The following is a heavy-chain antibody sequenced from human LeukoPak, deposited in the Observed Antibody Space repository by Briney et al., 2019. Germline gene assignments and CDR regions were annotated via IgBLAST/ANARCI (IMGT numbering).Heavy chain of an antibody. D-gene: IGHD3-16*01. CDR1: GGSFSGYY. J-gene: IGHJ4*02. CDR3: ARVITVRGVIFDY. V-gene: IGHV4-59*01. CDR2: IYYSRST. Sequence: SETLSLTCAVYGGSFSGYYWSWIRQPPGKGLEWIGYIYYSRSTKYNPSLKSRVTISLDTSKNQFSLKLSSVTAADTAVYYCARVITVRGVIFDYWGQGTLVTVSS.